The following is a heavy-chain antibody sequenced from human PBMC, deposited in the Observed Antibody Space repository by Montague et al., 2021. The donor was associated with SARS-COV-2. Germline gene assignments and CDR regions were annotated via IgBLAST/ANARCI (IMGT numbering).Heavy chain of an antibody. CDR3: ARHSVSEDGTFFRSYFDP. J-gene: IGHJ4*03. D-gene: IGHD1-1*01. CDR1: GGTFRDYY. Sequence: SETLSLSCTVSGGTFRDYYWNWIRQTPGKGLEWIGYIFYNGNTNYNPSLESRVTISVDTPGNQFFLSLRSVTASDTATYYCARHSVSEDGTFFRSYFDPWGQGAQVIVSS. V-gene: IGHV4-59*08. CDR2: IFYNGNT.